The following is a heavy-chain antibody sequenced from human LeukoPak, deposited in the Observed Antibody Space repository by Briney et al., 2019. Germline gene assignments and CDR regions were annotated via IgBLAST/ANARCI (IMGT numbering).Heavy chain of an antibody. J-gene: IGHJ4*02. CDR2: ISNNGVNT. D-gene: IGHD6-13*01. V-gene: IGHV3-23*01. CDR3: AKDFVHSTSWYGGAFNH. Sequence: GGSLRLSCADSGFTFSSYAMSWVRQAPGKGLEWVSAISNNGVNTYYKDSVKGRFTISRDNSKSTLYLQMNSLRAEDTAVYYCAKDFVHSTSWYGGAFNHWGLGTLVSVSS. CDR1: GFTFSSYA.